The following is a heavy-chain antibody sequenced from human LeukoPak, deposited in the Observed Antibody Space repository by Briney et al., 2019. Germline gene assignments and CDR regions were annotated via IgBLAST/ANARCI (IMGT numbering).Heavy chain of an antibody. V-gene: IGHV3-30*01. D-gene: IGHD3-10*01. Sequence: GGSLRLSCAASGFTFSNYAMHWVRQAPGKGLEWVSLISSGGTYEYYADSVKGRFTISRDNSKNTLYLQLNSLRAEDTAVYYCARDSTYYYDSGSSGPHYFDNWGQGTLVTVS. J-gene: IGHJ4*02. CDR1: GFTFSNYA. CDR2: ISSGGTYE. CDR3: ARDSTYYYDSGSSGPHYFDN.